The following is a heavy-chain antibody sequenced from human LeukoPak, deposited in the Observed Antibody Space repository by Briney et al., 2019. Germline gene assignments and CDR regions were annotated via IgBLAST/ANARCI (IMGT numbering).Heavy chain of an antibody. D-gene: IGHD4-17*01. CDR3: ARVSDYGDYYFDY. J-gene: IGHJ4*02. V-gene: IGHV1-2*02. CDR2: INPNSGGQ. CDR1: GYTFIGYY. Sequence: VASVKVSCKASGYTFIGYYMRWVRQAPGQGRAWLGWINPNSGGQTYAQKFQGRITMTRDTSISTAYMELSRLRSDDTAVYYCARVSDYGDYYFDYWGQGTLVTVSS.